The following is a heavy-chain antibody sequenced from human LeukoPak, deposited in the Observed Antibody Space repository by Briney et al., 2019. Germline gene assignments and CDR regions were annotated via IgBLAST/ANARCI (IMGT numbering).Heavy chain of an antibody. D-gene: IGHD5-18*01. CDR3: ARHVGPGYSYGFDN. Sequence: PSETLSLTCTASGGSISRHYCSWIRQAPGKGLEWIGYISYSGSTNYNPSLKSRVTISVDTSKNQFSLKLSSVTAADTAVFYCARHVGPGYSYGFDNWGQGTLVTVSS. CDR1: GGSISRHY. V-gene: IGHV4-59*08. J-gene: IGHJ4*02. CDR2: ISYSGST.